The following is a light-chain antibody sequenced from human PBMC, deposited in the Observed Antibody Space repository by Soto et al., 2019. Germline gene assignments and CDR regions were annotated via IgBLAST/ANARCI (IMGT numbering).Light chain of an antibody. CDR1: QNVYNN. CDR3: QQCRNWPRT. CDR2: DAS. Sequence: EIVMTQSPATLSVSPGEGATLSCKASQNVYNNLAWYQQRPGQPPRLLIYDASTRATGISARFSGSGYGTEFTLTISSLQSEDFAVYFCQQCRNWPRTFDGGTKVDIK. V-gene: IGKV3-15*01. J-gene: IGKJ4*01.